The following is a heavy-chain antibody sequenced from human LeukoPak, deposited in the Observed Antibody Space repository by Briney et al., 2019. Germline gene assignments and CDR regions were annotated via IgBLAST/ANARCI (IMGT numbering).Heavy chain of an antibody. D-gene: IGHD3-10*01. J-gene: IGHJ4*02. CDR1: GYTFTSYG. CDR3: ARVIAAHTIYYFDY. CDR2: ISAYNGNT. Sequence: GASVKVSCKASGYTFTSYGISWVRQAPGQGLEWMGWISAYNGNTNYAQKLQGRVTMTTDTSTSTAYMELRSLRSDDTAVYYCARVIAAHTIYYFDYWGQGTLVTVSS. V-gene: IGHV1-18*01.